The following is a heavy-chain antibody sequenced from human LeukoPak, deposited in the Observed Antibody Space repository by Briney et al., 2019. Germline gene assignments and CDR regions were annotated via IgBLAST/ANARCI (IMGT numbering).Heavy chain of an antibody. Sequence: SVKVSCKASGGTFSSYAISWVRQAPGQGLEWMGRIIPIFGTANYAQKFQGRVTFTTDESTSTAYMELSSLRSEDTAVYYCARLPSFGVVTDDAFDIWGQGTMVTVSS. D-gene: IGHD3-3*01. V-gene: IGHV1-69*05. CDR2: IIPIFGTA. J-gene: IGHJ3*02. CDR3: ARLPSFGVVTDDAFDI. CDR1: GGTFSSYA.